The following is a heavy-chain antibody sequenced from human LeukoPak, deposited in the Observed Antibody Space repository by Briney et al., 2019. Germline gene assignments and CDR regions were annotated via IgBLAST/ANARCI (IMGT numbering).Heavy chain of an antibody. D-gene: IGHD6-13*01. Sequence: LGGSLRLSCEASGFTFTSCAMTWVRQAPGKGLEWVSLISGSGGSTYYADSVKGRFTISRDNSKNTLYLQMNSLRAEDTAVYYCAKRTGAAGTGKYGMDVWGQGTTVTVSS. V-gene: IGHV3-23*01. CDR3: AKRTGAAGTGKYGMDV. CDR1: GFTFTSCA. CDR2: ISGSGGST. J-gene: IGHJ6*02.